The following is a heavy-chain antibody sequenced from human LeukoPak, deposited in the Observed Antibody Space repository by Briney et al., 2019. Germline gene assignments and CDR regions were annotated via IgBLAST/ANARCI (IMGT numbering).Heavy chain of an antibody. D-gene: IGHD1-26*01. Sequence: PGGSLRLFCAASGFTFSSYAMSWVRQAPGKGLEWVANIKEDGSAQYYVDSVKGRFTISRDNARNSLYLQMNNLRDEDTAVYYCAKGLMGATPYYFDYWGQGTLVTVSS. CDR2: IKEDGSAQ. CDR1: GFTFSSYA. J-gene: IGHJ4*02. V-gene: IGHV3-7*01. CDR3: AKGLMGATPYYFDY.